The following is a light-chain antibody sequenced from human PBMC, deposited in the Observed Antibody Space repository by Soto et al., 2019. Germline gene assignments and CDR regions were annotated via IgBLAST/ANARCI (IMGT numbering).Light chain of an antibody. J-gene: IGLJ2*01. CDR1: SSYISSYNY. CDR3: SSYTISSTVV. Sequence: QSALTQPASVSGSPGQSITISCTTSSSYISSYNYVSWYQQHTGKAPRLIIYDVSSRPSGISNRFSGSKSGNTVSLTISGLQDEDEADYFCSSYTISSTVVFGGGTQLTVL. CDR2: DVS. V-gene: IGLV2-14*03.